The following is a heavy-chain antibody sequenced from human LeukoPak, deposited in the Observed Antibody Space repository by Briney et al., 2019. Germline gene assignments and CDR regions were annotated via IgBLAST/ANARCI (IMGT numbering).Heavy chain of an antibody. Sequence: SVKVSCKASGGTFSSYAISWVRQAPGQGLEWMGGIIPIFGTANYAQKFQGRVTITADEYTSTAYMELSSLRSEDTAVYYCARTGDDSSGNYGSSLDYWGQGTLVTVSS. J-gene: IGHJ4*02. CDR1: GGTFSSYA. V-gene: IGHV1-69*13. D-gene: IGHD3-22*01. CDR2: IIPIFGTA. CDR3: ARTGDDSSGNYGSSLDY.